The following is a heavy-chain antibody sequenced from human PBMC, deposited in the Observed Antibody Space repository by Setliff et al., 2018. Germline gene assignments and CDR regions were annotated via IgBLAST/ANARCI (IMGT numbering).Heavy chain of an antibody. J-gene: IGHJ4*02. V-gene: IGHV4-34*01. CDR3: ARTGTYRYFDY. CDR2: INHRGST. CDR1: GGTFSDYY. Sequence: SETLSLTCAAYGGTFSDYYWTWIRQPPGKGLEWVGEINHRGSTTYNPSLKSRVTISVDTSKNQFSLKLSSVTAADTAVYYCARTGTYRYFDYWGQGALVTVSS. D-gene: IGHD1-1*01.